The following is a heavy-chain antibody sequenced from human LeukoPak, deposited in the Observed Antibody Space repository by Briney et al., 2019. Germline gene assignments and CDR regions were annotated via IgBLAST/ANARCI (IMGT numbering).Heavy chain of an antibody. V-gene: IGHV4-30-4*01. Sequence: SQTLSLTCTVSGGSISSGEYYWSWIRQPPGKGLEWIVYFSYTGSTYYNPSVKGRVSISVDTSKNQFSLKLTSVTAADTAVYYCARALNGYFYAFDSWGQGTLVTVSS. CDR3: ARALNGYFYAFDS. CDR1: GGSISSGEYY. CDR2: FSYTGST. J-gene: IGHJ4*02. D-gene: IGHD2/OR15-2a*01.